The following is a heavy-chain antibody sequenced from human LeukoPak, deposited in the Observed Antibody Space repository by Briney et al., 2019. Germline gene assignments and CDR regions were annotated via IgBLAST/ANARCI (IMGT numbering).Heavy chain of an antibody. CDR3: AKDVGDYSKTSGYEDAFDM. Sequence: PGGSLRLSCAASRFTLEVYAMHWVREAPGKALEGFSGLSWNGGSIGYADSVKGRFTISRDNAKKSVYLLMNSLRPGDTALYYCAKDVGDYSKTSGYEDAFDMWGQGTMVTVSS. CDR2: LSWNGGSI. CDR1: RFTLEVYA. J-gene: IGHJ3*02. D-gene: IGHD3-22*01. V-gene: IGHV3-9*01.